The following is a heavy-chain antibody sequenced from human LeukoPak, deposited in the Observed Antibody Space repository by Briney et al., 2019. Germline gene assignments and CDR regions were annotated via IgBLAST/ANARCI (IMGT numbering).Heavy chain of an antibody. CDR3: ARVGRQVVVAATSSAYYYYGMDV. CDR2: INTNTGNP. CDR1: GYTFTSYA. D-gene: IGHD2-15*01. J-gene: IGHJ6*02. V-gene: IGHV7-4-1*02. Sequence: GASVKVSCKASGYTFTSYAMNWVRQAPGQGLEWMGWINTNTGNPTYAQGFTGRFVFSLDTSVSTAYLQISSLKAEDTAVYYCARVGRQVVVAATSSAYYYYGMDVWGQGTTVTVSS.